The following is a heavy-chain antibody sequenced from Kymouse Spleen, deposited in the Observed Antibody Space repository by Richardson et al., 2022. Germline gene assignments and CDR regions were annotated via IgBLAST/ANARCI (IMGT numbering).Heavy chain of an antibody. Sequence: EVQLVESGGGLVKPGGSLRLSCAASGFTFSNAWMSWVRQAPGKGLEWVGRIKSKTDGGTTDYAAPVKGRFTISRDDSKNTLYLQMNSLKTEDTAVYYCTTTYYDILTGYYPIYFDYWGQGTLVTVSS. D-gene: IGHD3-9*01. V-gene: IGHV3-15*01. CDR1: GFTFSNAW. CDR2: IKSKTDGGTT. CDR3: TTTYYDILTGYYPIYFDY. J-gene: IGHJ4*02.